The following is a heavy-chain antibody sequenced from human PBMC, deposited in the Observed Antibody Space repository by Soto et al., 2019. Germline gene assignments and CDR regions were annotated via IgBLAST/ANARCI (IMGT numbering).Heavy chain of an antibody. Sequence: PSETLCLTCTVSGDSISSYYWSWIRQPPGKRLEWIAYIYYSGTTNYNPSLKSRATISLDTSKNQFSLKLSSVTAADTAVYYCARHYAYSSGWYDAWGQGTLVTVS. CDR1: GDSISSYY. D-gene: IGHD3-16*01. J-gene: IGHJ5*02. CDR2: IYYSGTT. CDR3: ARHYAYSSGWYDA. V-gene: IGHV4-59*08.